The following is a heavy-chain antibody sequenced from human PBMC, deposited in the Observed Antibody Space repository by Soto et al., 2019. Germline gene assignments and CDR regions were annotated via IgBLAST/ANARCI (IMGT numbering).Heavy chain of an antibody. CDR1: GGSISSYY. D-gene: IGHD1-7*01. CDR3: ARDSATGTTGTYYYYGMDV. CDR2: IYYSGST. Sequence: PSETLSLTCTVSGGSISSYYWSWIRQPPGKGLEWIGYIYYSGSTNYNPSLKSRVTISVDTSKNQFSLKLSSVTAADTAVYYCARDSATGTTGTYYYYGMDVCGQGTTVTVSS. J-gene: IGHJ6*02. V-gene: IGHV4-59*01.